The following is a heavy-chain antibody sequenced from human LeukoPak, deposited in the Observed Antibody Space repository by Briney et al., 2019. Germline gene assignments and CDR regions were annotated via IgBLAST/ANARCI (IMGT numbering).Heavy chain of an antibody. CDR1: GFTLSMYG. J-gene: IGHJ4*02. D-gene: IGHD6-13*01. V-gene: IGHV3-33*08. CDR3: ARDSSSSWYRDFDY. Sequence: GRSLRLSCVASGFTLSMYGMHWVRQAPGKGLEWVAVIWYDGSNKYYADSVKGRFTISRDNSKNTLYLQMNSLRAEDTAVYYCARDSSSSWYRDFDYWGQGTLVTVSS. CDR2: IWYDGSNK.